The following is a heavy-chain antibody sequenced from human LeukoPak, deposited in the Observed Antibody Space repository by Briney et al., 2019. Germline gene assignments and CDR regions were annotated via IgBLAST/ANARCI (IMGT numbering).Heavy chain of an antibody. J-gene: IGHJ4*02. CDR1: GGSISGYY. CDR3: ARCKRSMYYYDSSGYYRYYFDY. CDR2: INHSGST. Sequence: SETLSLTCTVSGGSISGYYWSWIRQPPGKGLEWIGEINHSGSTNYNPSLKSRVTISVDTSKNQFSLKLSSVTAADTAVYYCARCKRSMYYYDSSGYYRYYFDYWGQGTLVTVSS. D-gene: IGHD3-22*01. V-gene: IGHV4-34*01.